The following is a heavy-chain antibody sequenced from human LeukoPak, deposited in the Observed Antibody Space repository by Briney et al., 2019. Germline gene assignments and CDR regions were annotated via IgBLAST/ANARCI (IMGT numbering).Heavy chain of an antibody. CDR2: IKQDGSEK. V-gene: IGHV3-7*01. CDR1: GFTFSSYW. Sequence: GGSLRLSCAASGFTFSSYWMSWVRQAPGKGLEWVANIKQDGSEKYYVDSVKGRFTVSRDNAKNSLYLQMNSLRAEDTAVYYCARKARYCGGDCPVDYWGQGTLVTVSS. D-gene: IGHD2-21*02. CDR3: ARKARYCGGDCPVDY. J-gene: IGHJ4*02.